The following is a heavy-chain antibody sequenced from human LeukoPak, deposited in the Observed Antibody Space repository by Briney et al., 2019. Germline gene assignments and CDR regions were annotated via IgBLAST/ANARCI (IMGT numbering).Heavy chain of an antibody. V-gene: IGHV3-66*02. Sequence: GGSLRLSCAAYGFTVSSNYMSWVRQAPGKGLEWVSVIYSGGSTYYADSVKGRFTISRDNSKNTLYLQMNSLRAEDTAVYYCATTVTPEDYYYYGMDVWGQGTTVTVSS. J-gene: IGHJ6*02. CDR1: GFTVSSNY. CDR3: ATTVTPEDYYYYGMDV. D-gene: IGHD4-17*01. CDR2: IYSGGST.